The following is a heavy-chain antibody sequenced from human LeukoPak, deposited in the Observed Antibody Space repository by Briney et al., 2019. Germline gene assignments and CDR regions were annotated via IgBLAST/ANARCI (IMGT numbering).Heavy chain of an antibody. CDR1: GDSISSHND. V-gene: IGHV4-38-2*02. Sequence: SETLSLTCTVSGDSISSHNDWAWIRQPPGKGLEWIGTIYHSGSTYYNPSLKSRVTLSVDKSKNQFSLNLISVTDADTAMYYCAKNLTRRAFDVWGQGTMVSVSS. D-gene: IGHD1-7*01. CDR3: AKNLTRRAFDV. CDR2: IYHSGST. J-gene: IGHJ3*01.